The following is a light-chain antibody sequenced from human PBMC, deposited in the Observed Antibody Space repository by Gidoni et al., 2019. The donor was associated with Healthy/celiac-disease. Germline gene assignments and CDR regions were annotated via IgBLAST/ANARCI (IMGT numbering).Light chain of an antibody. J-gene: IGKJ3*01. CDR1: QSISSY. CDR2: AAS. V-gene: IGKV1-39*01. CDR3: QQSCSTPRA. Sequence: EIQMTQSHSSLSASVGDRVTIPCRTSQSISSYLTWYQQKPGKAPKLLTYAASSLQSGVPSRFSGSGSGTEFTLTISSLQPEDFATYYCQQSCSTPRAFGPGTKVDIK.